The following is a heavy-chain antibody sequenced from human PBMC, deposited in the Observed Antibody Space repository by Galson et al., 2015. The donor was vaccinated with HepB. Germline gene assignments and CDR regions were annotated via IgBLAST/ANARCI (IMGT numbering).Heavy chain of an antibody. CDR2: INPNSGDT. D-gene: IGHD6-19*01. Sequence: SVKVSCKASRYTFTGYYMHWVRQAPGQGLEWMGRINPNSGDTNYAQKFQGRVTMTRDTSISTAYMELSRLRSDDTAVCYCASKDSSGWAPFDYWGQGTLVTVSS. CDR1: RYTFTGYY. V-gene: IGHV1-2*06. J-gene: IGHJ4*02. CDR3: ASKDSSGWAPFDY.